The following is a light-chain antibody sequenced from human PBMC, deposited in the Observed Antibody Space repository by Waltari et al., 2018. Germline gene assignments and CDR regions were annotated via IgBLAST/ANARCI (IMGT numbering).Light chain of an antibody. CDR1: SYDVGGYNY. CDR3: CSFAGTSWV. Sequence: QSALTQPRSVSGSPGQSVTIPCTGTSYDVGGYNYFPWYQQYPGKSPKVMIYDVSKRPSGVTDRFSGSKSGNTASLTISGLQAEDEADYYCCSFAGTSWVFGGGTKVTVL. CDR2: DVS. V-gene: IGLV2-11*01. J-gene: IGLJ3*02.